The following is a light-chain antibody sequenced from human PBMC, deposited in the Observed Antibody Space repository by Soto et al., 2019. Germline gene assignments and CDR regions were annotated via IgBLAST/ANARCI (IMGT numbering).Light chain of an antibody. CDR1: QSVTNSY. V-gene: IGKV3-15*01. J-gene: IGKJ4*01. CDR2: GAS. Sequence: EIVMTQSPVTLSVSPGERATLSCRASQSVTNSYLAWYQQKPGQAPRLLIFGASTRAAGTPARFSGSGSGTEFTLTISSLQSEDFAVYYCQQYSNWPLTFGGGTKVDIK. CDR3: QQYSNWPLT.